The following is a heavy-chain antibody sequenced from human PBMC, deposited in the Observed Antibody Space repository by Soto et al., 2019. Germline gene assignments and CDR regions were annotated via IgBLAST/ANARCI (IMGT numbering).Heavy chain of an antibody. CDR1: GFTFSSYA. CDR3: ACDIDYYDSSVYYRVY. Sequence: GGSLGLCCAASGFTFSSYAMHWVRQAPGKGLEWVAVISYDGSNKYYADSVKGRFTISRDNSKNTLYLQMNSLRAEDTAVYYCACDIDYYDSSVYYRVYLGQGTLVTVSS. D-gene: IGHD3-22*01. CDR2: ISYDGSNK. V-gene: IGHV3-30-3*01. J-gene: IGHJ4*01.